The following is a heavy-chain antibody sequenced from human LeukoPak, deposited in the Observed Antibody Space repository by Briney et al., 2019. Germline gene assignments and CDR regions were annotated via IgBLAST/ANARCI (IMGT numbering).Heavy chain of an antibody. V-gene: IGHV4-31*03. CDR1: GGSISSGGYY. Sequence: SQTLSLTCTVPGGSISSGGYYWSWIRQHPGKGLEWIGYIYYSGSTYYNPSLKSRVTISVDTSKNQFSLKLSSVTAADTAVYYCARRYYGSGSYEEDYWGQGTLVTVSS. D-gene: IGHD3-10*01. CDR2: IYYSGST. J-gene: IGHJ4*02. CDR3: ARRYYGSGSYEEDY.